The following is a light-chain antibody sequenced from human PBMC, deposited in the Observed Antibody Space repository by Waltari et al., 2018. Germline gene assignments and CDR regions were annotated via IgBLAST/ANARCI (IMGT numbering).Light chain of an antibody. CDR2: WAS. Sequence: EIVMTQSPEPLAVSLGGRATINSKWSESVLYSTNIKTYLAWYQQKPGQPPKLLLYWASTRASGVPARFSGSVSGTDFTLTISSLQAEDVAVYYCQHYYSSPWPFGQGTKVEIK. J-gene: IGKJ1*01. CDR3: QHYYSSPWP. V-gene: IGKV4-1*01. CDR1: ESVLYSTNIKTY.